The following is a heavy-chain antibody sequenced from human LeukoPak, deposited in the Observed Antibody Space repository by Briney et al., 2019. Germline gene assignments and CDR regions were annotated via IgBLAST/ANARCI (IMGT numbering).Heavy chain of an antibody. Sequence: PSETLSLTCTVSGDSISSSSYYWGWIRQPPGKGLEWIGSIYYRGSTYYNPSLKSRVTISVDTSKNQFSLKLSSVTAADTAVHYCARLRLIRGYGSGSYGYWGQGTLVTVSS. V-gene: IGHV4-39*01. CDR3: ARLRLIRGYGSGSYGY. CDR1: GDSISSSSYY. D-gene: IGHD3-10*01. CDR2: IYYRGST. J-gene: IGHJ4*02.